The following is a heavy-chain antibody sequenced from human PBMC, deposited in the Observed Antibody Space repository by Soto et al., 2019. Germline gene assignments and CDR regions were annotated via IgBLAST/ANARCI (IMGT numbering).Heavy chain of an antibody. CDR2: IGNSGDIS. CDR3: ARRQVGATKGKSWFDS. J-gene: IGHJ5*01. Sequence: EVHLLESGGGLLQPGGSLRLSCSASGFDFSSHTMIWVRQAPGKGLEWVASIGNSGDISNYGDSVKGRFTISRDNSKNTLYLQMRSLRAEDTALYFCARRQVGATKGKSWFDSWGQGTLVTVSS. D-gene: IGHD1-26*01. V-gene: IGHV3-23*01. CDR1: GFDFSSHT.